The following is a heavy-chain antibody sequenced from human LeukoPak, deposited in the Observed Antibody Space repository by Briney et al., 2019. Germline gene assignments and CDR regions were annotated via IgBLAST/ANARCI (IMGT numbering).Heavy chain of an antibody. V-gene: IGHV1-69*04. D-gene: IGHD3-22*01. Sequence: ASVKVSCKASGGTFSSYAISWVRQAPGQGLEWMGRIISILGIANYAQKFQGRVTITADKSTSTAYMELSSLRSEDTAVYYCARDPTDYYYDSSGYGDWGQGTLVTVSS. J-gene: IGHJ4*02. CDR3: ARDPTDYYYDSSGYGD. CDR1: GGTFSSYA. CDR2: IISILGIA.